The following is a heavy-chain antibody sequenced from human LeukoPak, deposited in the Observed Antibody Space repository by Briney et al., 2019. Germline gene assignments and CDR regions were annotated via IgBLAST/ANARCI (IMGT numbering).Heavy chain of an antibody. CDR2: ISSSSSYI. D-gene: IGHD3-10*01. CDR1: GFTFSSYS. CDR3: AKDSRGSGSRYYGMDV. J-gene: IGHJ6*02. V-gene: IGHV3-21*04. Sequence: GGSLRLSCAASGFTFSSYSMNWVRQAPGKGLEWVSSISSSSSYIYYADSVKGRFTISRDNAKNSLYLQMNSLRAEDTALYHCAKDSRGSGSRYYGMDVWGQGTTVTVSS.